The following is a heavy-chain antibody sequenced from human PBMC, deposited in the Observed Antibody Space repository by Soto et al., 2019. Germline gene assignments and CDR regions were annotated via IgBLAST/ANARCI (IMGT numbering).Heavy chain of an antibody. CDR2: IYYSGST. J-gene: IGHJ4*02. Sequence: PSETLSLTCAVSGDSMSSSDYYWGWIRQPPGQGLEWIGSIYYSGSTYYNPSLQSRVAISVDTSKNQFSLKLKSVTAADTAIYYCARRTVNIRTFYSGLKTHCFDYWGQGAPVTVS. CDR3: ARRTVNIRTFYSGLKTHCFDY. V-gene: IGHV4-39*01. CDR1: GDSMSSSDYY. D-gene: IGHD6-19*01.